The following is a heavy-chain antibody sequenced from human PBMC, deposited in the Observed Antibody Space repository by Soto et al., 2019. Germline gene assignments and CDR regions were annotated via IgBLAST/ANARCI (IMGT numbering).Heavy chain of an antibody. Sequence: SETLSLTCAVYGGCISGYYWSWIRQPPGKGLEWIGEINHSGSTNYNPSLKSRVTISVDTSKNQFSLKLSSVTAADTAVYYCARGPYFGWLLSHTARGLDPCGQGTLVTISS. J-gene: IGHJ5*02. D-gene: IGHD3-9*01. V-gene: IGHV4-34*01. CDR1: GGCISGYY. CDR3: ARGPYFGWLLSHTARGLDP. CDR2: INHSGST.